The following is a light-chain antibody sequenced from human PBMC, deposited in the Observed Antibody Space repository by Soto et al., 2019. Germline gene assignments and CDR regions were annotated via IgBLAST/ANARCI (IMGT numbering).Light chain of an antibody. CDR2: LGD. Sequence: QSVLTQPPSVSGAPGQRVTISCSGNSSNIGAGFDVHWYQQLPGAAPKLLIYLGDQRASGVSDRFSGSKSGTSASLAINGLRSDDEADYYCAAWDDNLNAYVFGSGTKLTVL. J-gene: IGLJ1*01. V-gene: IGLV1-47*02. CDR1: SSNIGAGFD. CDR3: AAWDDNLNAYV.